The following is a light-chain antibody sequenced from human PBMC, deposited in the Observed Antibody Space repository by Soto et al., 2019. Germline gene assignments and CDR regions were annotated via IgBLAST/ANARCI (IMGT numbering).Light chain of an antibody. Sequence: EIVLTQSPATLSLSPGERATLSCRASQRLSSNLAWYQQKPGQPPRLLIYGASTRATGIPARFSGSGSGTEFTLTISSLQSEDFAVYYCQQYNNWWTFGQGTKVDIK. CDR1: QRLSSN. CDR2: GAS. CDR3: QQYNNWWT. V-gene: IGKV3-15*01. J-gene: IGKJ1*01.